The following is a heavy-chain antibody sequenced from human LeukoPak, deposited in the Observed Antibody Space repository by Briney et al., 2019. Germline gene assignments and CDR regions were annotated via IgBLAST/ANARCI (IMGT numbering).Heavy chain of an antibody. Sequence: KRGESLKISCKGSGYSFTNYWIGWVRQMPGKDLEWMGIIYPGDSDTKYSPSFQGQVTISADKSISTAYLQWSSLKASDTAIYYCARGSSTWKTPYYFDYWGQGTLVTVSS. J-gene: IGHJ4*02. CDR1: GYSFTNYW. CDR3: ARGSSTWKTPYYFDY. V-gene: IGHV5-51*01. D-gene: IGHD6-13*01. CDR2: IYPGDSDT.